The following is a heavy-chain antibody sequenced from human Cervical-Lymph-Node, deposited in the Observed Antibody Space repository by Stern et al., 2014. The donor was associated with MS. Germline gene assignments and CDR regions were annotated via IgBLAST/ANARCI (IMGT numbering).Heavy chain of an antibody. CDR1: GYTFTRYY. CDR3: ARGHSGFDP. V-gene: IGHV1-2*06. J-gene: IGHJ5*02. CDR2: IDPNSGRA. Sequence: QVQLVQYGAEVKEPGASVKVSCKASGYTFTRYYLHWVRQAPGQGLEWMGRIDPNSGRANYAQAFQGRLTMTRDTSIGTVYMELSRLKSDDTAVYFCARGHSGFDPWGQGTLVTVTS.